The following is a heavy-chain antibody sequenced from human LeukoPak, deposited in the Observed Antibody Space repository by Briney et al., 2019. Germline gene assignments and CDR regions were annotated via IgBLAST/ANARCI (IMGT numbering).Heavy chain of an antibody. Sequence: GGSLRLSCAASGFTFSSYAMSWVRQAPGEGLEWVSVIYTTAKTFYADSVKGRFSISRDNSKNTVYLQMNSLRAEDTAVYYCAKVSPTGRAFDCWGQGTLVTVSS. CDR1: GFTFSSYA. CDR2: IYTTAKT. J-gene: IGHJ4*02. V-gene: IGHV3-23*05. CDR3: AKVSPTGRAFDC. D-gene: IGHD1-1*01.